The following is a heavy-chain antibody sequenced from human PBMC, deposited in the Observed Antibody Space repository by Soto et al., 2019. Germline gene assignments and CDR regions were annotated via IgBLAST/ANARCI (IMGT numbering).Heavy chain of an antibody. CDR3: ERPEYSSSSYGMDV. D-gene: IGHD6-6*01. J-gene: IGHJ6*02. Sequence: EVQLVESGGGLVQPGGSLRLSCAASGFTFSSYSMNWVRQAPVKGLEWGSYISSSSSTIYYADSVKGRFTISRDNAKNSLYLQMNSLRDEDTAVYYCERPEYSSSSYGMDVWGQGTTVTVS. V-gene: IGHV3-48*02. CDR1: GFTFSSYS. CDR2: ISSSSSTI.